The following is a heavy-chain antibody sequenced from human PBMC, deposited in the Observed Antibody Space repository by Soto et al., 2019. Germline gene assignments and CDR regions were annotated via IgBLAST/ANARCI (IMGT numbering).Heavy chain of an antibody. CDR3: ARVAVITAAGTSDY. CDR2: ISGTSDSI. V-gene: IGHV3-11*06. Sequence: VQLVDSGGGLVQPGGSLRLSCAASEFTFSDYYMSWIRQVPGKGLEWVAYISGTSDSIPYADSVKGRFTISRDNAKNSLYLQMNSLRAEDTAVYYCARVAVITAAGTSDYWGQGTLVTVSS. D-gene: IGHD6-13*01. CDR1: EFTFSDYY. J-gene: IGHJ4*02.